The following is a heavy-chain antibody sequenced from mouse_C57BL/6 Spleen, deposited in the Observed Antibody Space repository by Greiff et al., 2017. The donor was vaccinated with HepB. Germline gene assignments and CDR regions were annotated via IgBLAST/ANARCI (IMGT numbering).Heavy chain of an antibody. CDR3: ARGYYDYDGGFAY. J-gene: IGHJ3*01. CDR1: GFTFSDYG. CDR2: ISSGSSTI. V-gene: IGHV5-17*01. D-gene: IGHD2-4*01. Sequence: EVMLVESGGGLVKPGGSLKLSCAASGFTFSDYGMHWVRQAPEKGLEWVAYISSGSSTIYYADTVKGRFTISRDNAKNTLFLQMTSLRSEDTAMYYCARGYYDYDGGFAYWGQGTLVTVSA.